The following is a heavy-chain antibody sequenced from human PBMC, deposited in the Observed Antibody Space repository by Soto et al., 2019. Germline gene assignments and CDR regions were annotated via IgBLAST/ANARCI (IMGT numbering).Heavy chain of an antibody. D-gene: IGHD3-16*01. J-gene: IGHJ4*02. CDR3: ARDSIMWGFDY. Sequence: SETLSLTCTVSGGSISSGGYYWSWIRQHPGKGLEWIGYIYYSGSTYYNPSLESRVTISVDTSKNKFSLKLTSVTAADTAVYYCARDSIMWGFDYWGQGTLVTVSS. V-gene: IGHV4-31*03. CDR2: IYYSGST. CDR1: GGSISSGGYY.